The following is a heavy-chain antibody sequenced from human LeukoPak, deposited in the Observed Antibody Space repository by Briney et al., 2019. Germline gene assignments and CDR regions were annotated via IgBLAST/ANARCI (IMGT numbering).Heavy chain of an antibody. Sequence: GGSLRLSCAASRFTFSSYSMNWVRQAPGKGLEWVSYISSSSNTIYYADSVKGRFTISRDNAKNSLYLQMNSLRAEDTAVYYCAKGGDSNSWYYFNYWGQGTLVTVSS. CDR2: ISSSSNTI. J-gene: IGHJ4*02. CDR1: RFTFSSYS. CDR3: AKGGDSNSWYYFNY. D-gene: IGHD6-13*01. V-gene: IGHV3-48*01.